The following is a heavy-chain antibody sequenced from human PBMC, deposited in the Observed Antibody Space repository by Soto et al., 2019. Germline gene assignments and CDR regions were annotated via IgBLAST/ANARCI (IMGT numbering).Heavy chain of an antibody. V-gene: IGHV3-7*01. CDR3: STSLNY. J-gene: IGHJ4*02. CDR2: INQDGSEK. CDR1: GFTFSNYW. Sequence: AXGFLRLCVAASGFTFSNYWMDWVRQAPGKGLEWVANINQDGSEKHYVDSVKGRFTISRDNAKNSLYLQMSSLTAEDSALYYCSTSLNYWGQGTLVTVYS.